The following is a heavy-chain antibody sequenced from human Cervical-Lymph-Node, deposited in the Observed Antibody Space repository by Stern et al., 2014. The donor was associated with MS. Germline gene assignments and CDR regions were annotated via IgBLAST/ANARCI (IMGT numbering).Heavy chain of an antibody. CDR1: GFTLSDYY. D-gene: IGHD6-19*01. Sequence: VHLVESGGGLVKPGGSLRLSCAASGFTLSDYYMSWIRQAPGKGLEWVSYISSSGSTIQYADSVKGRFTISRDNAKNSLYLQMNSLRAEDTAVYYCARLDSSGWYINGSPDYWGQGTLVTVSS. CDR2: ISSSGSTI. J-gene: IGHJ4*02. CDR3: ARLDSSGWYINGSPDY. V-gene: IGHV3-11*01.